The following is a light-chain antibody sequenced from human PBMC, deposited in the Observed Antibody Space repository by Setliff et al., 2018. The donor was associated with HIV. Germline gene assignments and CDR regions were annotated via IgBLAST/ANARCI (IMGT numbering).Light chain of an antibody. J-gene: IGLJ2*01. CDR3: APWDDSLNGVV. CDR1: NSNIGINT. V-gene: IGLV1-44*01. Sequence: QSVLTQPPSASGTPGQRVTISCSGSNSNIGINTVNWYQQLPGTAPQLLIYSNDQRPSGVPDRFSGSKSGTSASLAISGLQSEDEADYYCAPWDDSLNGVVFGGGTKVTVL. CDR2: SND.